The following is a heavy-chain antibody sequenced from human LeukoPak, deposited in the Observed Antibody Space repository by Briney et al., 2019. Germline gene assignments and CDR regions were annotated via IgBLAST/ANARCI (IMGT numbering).Heavy chain of an antibody. CDR1: GGSISSGGYS. J-gene: IGHJ5*02. Sequence: SETLSLTCAVSGGSISSGGYSWSWIRQPPGKGLEWIGYIYHSGSTYYNPSLKSRVTISVDRSKNQFSLKLSSVTAADTAVYYCASIRGSCSGGSCYGVTPWFDPWGQGTLVTVSS. D-gene: IGHD2-15*01. V-gene: IGHV4-30-2*01. CDR3: ASIRGSCSGGSCYGVTPWFDP. CDR2: IYHSGST.